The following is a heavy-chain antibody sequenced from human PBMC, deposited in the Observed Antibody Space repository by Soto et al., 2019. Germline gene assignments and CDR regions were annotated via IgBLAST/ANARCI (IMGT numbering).Heavy chain of an antibody. CDR3: AKEDVITMIVGTNAFDI. Sequence: GGSLRLSCAASGFTFSSYAMSWVRQAPGKGLEWVSAISGSGGSTYYADSVKGRFTISRDNSKNTLYLQMNSLRAEDTAVYYCAKEDVITMIVGTNAFDIWGQGTMVTVSS. CDR2: ISGSGGST. J-gene: IGHJ3*02. CDR1: GFTFSSYA. V-gene: IGHV3-23*01. D-gene: IGHD3-22*01.